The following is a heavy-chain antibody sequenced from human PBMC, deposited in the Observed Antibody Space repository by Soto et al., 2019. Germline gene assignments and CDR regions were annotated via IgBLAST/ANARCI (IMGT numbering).Heavy chain of an antibody. CDR3: ARVGPMTTGRNNWFDA. D-gene: IGHD4-4*01. V-gene: IGHV1-69*01. Sequence: QVQLVQSGAEVKKPGSSVKVSCKASGGTFSSYAISWVRQAPGQGLEWMGGIIPIFGTANYAQKFQGRVTITADESTGTAYMELSSLRSEDTAVYYCARVGPMTTGRNNWFDAWGQGTLVTVSS. J-gene: IGHJ5*02. CDR2: IIPIFGTA. CDR1: GGTFSSYA.